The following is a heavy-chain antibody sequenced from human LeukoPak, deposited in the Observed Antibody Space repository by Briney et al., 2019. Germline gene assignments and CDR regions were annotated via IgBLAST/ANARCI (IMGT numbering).Heavy chain of an antibody. CDR1: GGTFSSYA. Sequence: SVKVSCKASGGTFSSYAISWVRQAPGQGLEWMGGIIPIFGTANYAQKFQGRATITADESTSTAYMELSSLRSEDTAVYYCARVAGERWLREDAFDIWGQGTMVTVSS. V-gene: IGHV1-69*13. J-gene: IGHJ3*02. CDR3: ARVAGERWLREDAFDI. D-gene: IGHD5-12*01. CDR2: IIPIFGTA.